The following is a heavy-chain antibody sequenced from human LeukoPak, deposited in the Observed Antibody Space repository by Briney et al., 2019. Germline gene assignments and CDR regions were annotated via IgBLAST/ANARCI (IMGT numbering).Heavy chain of an antibody. CDR1: GGSISGSSYY. V-gene: IGHV4-39*01. CDR2: IYYSGNP. D-gene: IGHD3-10*01. Sequence: SETLSLTCTVSGGSISGSSYYWGGIRQPPGKGLEGIGSIYYSGNPYYNPSLKSRATISVDSSKKQFSLKPRSVTAADTAVYYCARHVGFITMVRGVINNNWFDPWGQGALVTVSS. J-gene: IGHJ5*02. CDR3: ARHVGFITMVRGVINNNWFDP.